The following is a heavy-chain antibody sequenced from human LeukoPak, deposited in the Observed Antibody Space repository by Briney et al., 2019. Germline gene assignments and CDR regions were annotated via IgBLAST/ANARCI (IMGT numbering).Heavy chain of an antibody. V-gene: IGHV1-18*01. CDR1: GYTFTSYG. D-gene: IGHD2-2*01. CDR3: ARGQYCSSTSCYLLNAEYFQH. J-gene: IGHJ1*01. CDR2: ISAYNGNT. Sequence: GASVTVSCKASGYTFTSYGISWVRQAPGQGLEWMGWISAYNGNTNYAQKLQGRVTMTTDTSTSTAYMELRSLRSDDTAVYYCARGQYCSSTSCYLLNAEYFQHWGQGTLVTVSS.